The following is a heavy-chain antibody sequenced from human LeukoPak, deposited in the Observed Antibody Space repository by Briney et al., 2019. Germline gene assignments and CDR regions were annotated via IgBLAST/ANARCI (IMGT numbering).Heavy chain of an antibody. CDR1: GFTFSDYY. Sequence: GGSLRLSCAASGFTFSDYYMSWIRQAPGKGLEWVSYISSSGSTTYYADSVKGRLTISRDNAKNSLYLQMNSLRAEDTAVYYCARLGSVTTYDYWGQGTLVTVSS. V-gene: IGHV3-11*01. J-gene: IGHJ4*02. CDR3: ARLGSVTTYDY. D-gene: IGHD4-17*01. CDR2: ISSSGSTT.